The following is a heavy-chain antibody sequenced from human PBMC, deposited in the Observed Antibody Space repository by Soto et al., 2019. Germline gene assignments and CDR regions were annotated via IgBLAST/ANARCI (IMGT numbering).Heavy chain of an antibody. V-gene: IGHV1-69*02. CDR2: INPILSMS. CDR3: ATSYGSGYRDFDY. CDR1: GDTFAFYS. J-gene: IGHJ4*02. Sequence: QVQLVQSGAEVKRPGSSVKVSCKASGDTFAFYSINWVRQAPGLGLEWMGRINPILSMSNYAQRFQGRVTMAADKSTSTAYMVLNSLRSEDTAMYYCATSYGSGYRDFDYWGQGDLVTVSS. D-gene: IGHD3-10*01.